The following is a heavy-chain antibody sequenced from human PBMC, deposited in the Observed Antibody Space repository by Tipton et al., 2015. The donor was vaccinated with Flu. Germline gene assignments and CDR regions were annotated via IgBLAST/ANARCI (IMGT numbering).Heavy chain of an antibody. J-gene: IGHJ5*02. CDR3: ARRDYSNYVSDPKNCFDP. Sequence: TLSLTCTISGGSVSSGSYYWSWIRQPPEKGLEWIGSVSRSGTTNYNPSLKSRVTISINTFKNQFSLKGFSVTAADTAVYYCARRDYSNYVSDPKNCFDPWGQGILVTVSS. CDR2: VSRSGTT. D-gene: IGHD4-11*01. CDR1: GGSVSSGSYY. V-gene: IGHV4-61*02.